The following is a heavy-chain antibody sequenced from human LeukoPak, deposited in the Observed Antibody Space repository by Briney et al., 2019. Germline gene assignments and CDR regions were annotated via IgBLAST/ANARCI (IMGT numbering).Heavy chain of an antibody. V-gene: IGHV3-48*03. CDR2: ISSDGRTI. CDR3: VRTFGY. Sequence: GGTLRLSCAASGFTFSSYEMNWVRQAPGKGLEWVSHISSDGRTIYYADSVKGRFPISRDNAKNSLYLQMNSLRAEDTAIYYCVRTFGYWGQGSLVTVSS. J-gene: IGHJ4*02. CDR1: GFTFSSYE.